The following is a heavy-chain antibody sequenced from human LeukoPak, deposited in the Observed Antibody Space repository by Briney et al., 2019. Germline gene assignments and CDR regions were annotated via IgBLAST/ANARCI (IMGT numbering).Heavy chain of an antibody. CDR2: MNPNSGNT. Sequence: ASVKVSCKASGYTFTSYDINWVRQATGQGLEWMGWMNPNSGNTGYAQKFQGRVTMTRNTSISTAYMELSSLRSDDTAVYYCARDIVVVPAAKHYYYGMDVWGQGTTVTVSS. CDR1: GYTFTSYD. D-gene: IGHD2-2*01. V-gene: IGHV1-8*01. J-gene: IGHJ6*02. CDR3: ARDIVVVPAAKHYYYGMDV.